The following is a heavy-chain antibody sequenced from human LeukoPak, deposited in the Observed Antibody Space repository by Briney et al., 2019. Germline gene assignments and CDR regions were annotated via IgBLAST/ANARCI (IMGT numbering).Heavy chain of an antibody. V-gene: IGHV3-30*02. CDR2: VRYDESNK. CDR3: AKDSNTGYVSVGPDY. D-gene: IGHD5-12*01. CDR1: GFVFSNYG. Sequence: PGGSLRLSCQISGFVFSNYGMHWVRQAPGKGLEWVAFVRYDESNKYYADSLKGRFTISRDNSRNTVYLQINSLRAEDTGVYSCAKDSNTGYVSVGPDYWGLGTLVTVSS. J-gene: IGHJ4*02.